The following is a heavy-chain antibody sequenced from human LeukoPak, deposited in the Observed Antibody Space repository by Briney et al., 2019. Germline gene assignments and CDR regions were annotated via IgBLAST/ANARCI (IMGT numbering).Heavy chain of an antibody. CDR2: IYTSGST. D-gene: IGHD5-12*01. Sequence: SQTLSLTCTVSGGSISSGSHYWSWIRQPAGKGLEWIGRIYTSGSTNYNPSLKSRVTISVDTSKNQFSLKLSSVTAADTAVYYCARSRYSAYDHFDYWGQGTLVTVSS. J-gene: IGHJ4*02. V-gene: IGHV4-61*02. CDR1: GGSISSGSHY. CDR3: ARSRYSAYDHFDY.